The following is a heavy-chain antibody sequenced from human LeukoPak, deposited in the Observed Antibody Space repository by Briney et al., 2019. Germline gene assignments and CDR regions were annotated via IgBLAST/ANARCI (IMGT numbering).Heavy chain of an antibody. D-gene: IGHD3-3*01. CDR3: ARGISVEWLMCY. V-gene: IGHV1-69*13. Sequence: GASVTVSCKASGYTFTSYGISWVRQAPGQGLEWMGGIIPIFGTANYAQKFQGRVTITADESTSTAYMELSSLRSEDTAVYYCARGISVEWLMCYWGQGTLVTVSS. J-gene: IGHJ4*02. CDR1: GYTFTSYG. CDR2: IIPIFGTA.